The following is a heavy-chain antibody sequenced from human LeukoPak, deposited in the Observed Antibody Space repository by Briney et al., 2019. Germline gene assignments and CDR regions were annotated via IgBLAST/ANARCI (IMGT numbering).Heavy chain of an antibody. CDR2: ISGSGGST. CDR3: ARDGYSFGHDFDY. Sequence: GGSLRLSCAASGFIFSSYAMSWVRQAPGKGLEWVSAISGSGGSTYYADSVKGRFTISRDNAKNTLYLQMNSLRAEDTAVYYCARDGYSFGHDFDYWGQGTLVTVSS. D-gene: IGHD5-18*01. CDR1: GFIFSSYA. V-gene: IGHV3-23*01. J-gene: IGHJ4*02.